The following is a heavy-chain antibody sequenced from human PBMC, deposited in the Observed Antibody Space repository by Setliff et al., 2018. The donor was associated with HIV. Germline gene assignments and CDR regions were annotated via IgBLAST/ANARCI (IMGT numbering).Heavy chain of an antibody. CDR1: GGSISSRSNY. CDR2: IYYTGTT. Sequence: PSETLSLTCTVSGGSISSRSNYWGWVRQPPGKGLEWIGTIYYTGTTYYNPSLQSRVTLSVDTSKNQFSLKLSPVTAADTAFYYCAKPYYDISGYYFYYFDYWGQGTLVTVSS. CDR3: AKPYYDISGYYFYYFDY. J-gene: IGHJ4*02. D-gene: IGHD3-22*01. V-gene: IGHV4-39*01.